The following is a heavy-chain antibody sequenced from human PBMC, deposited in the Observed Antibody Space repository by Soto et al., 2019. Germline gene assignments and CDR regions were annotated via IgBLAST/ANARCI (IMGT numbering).Heavy chain of an antibody. CDR3: AREESRDGYNYWYFDL. D-gene: IGHD5-12*01. V-gene: IGHV3-7*01. Sequence: VQLVESGGGLVQPGGSLRLSCAASGFTFSSYWMSWVRQAPGKGLEWVANIKQDGSEKYYVDSVKGRFTISRDNAKNSLYLQMNSLRAEDTAVYYCAREESRDGYNYWYFDLWGRGTLVTVSS. CDR1: GFTFSSYW. CDR2: IKQDGSEK. J-gene: IGHJ2*01.